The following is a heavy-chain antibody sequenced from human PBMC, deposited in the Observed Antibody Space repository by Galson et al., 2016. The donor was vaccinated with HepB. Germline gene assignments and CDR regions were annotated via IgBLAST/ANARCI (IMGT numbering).Heavy chain of an antibody. CDR1: GFTFNDYA. CDR3: AQATSGSAYGSRYFQH. J-gene: IGHJ1*01. V-gene: IGHV3-9*01. CDR2: ISWNRDRI. D-gene: IGHD3-10*01. Sequence: SLRLSCATSGFTFNDYAMHWVRQAPGKGLEWVSGISWNRDRIDYADSVKGRFTVSRDNAKNSLYLQINSLRAEDTALYYCAQATSGSAYGSRYFQHWGQGTLVTVSS.